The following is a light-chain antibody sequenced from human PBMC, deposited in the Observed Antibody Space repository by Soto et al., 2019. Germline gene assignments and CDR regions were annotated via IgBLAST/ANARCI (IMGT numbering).Light chain of an antibody. CDR3: AVWDDSLNAVV. Sequence: QSVLTQPPSASGTPGQRVTISCSGSSSNIGSNTVNWYQQLPGTAPKLLIYSDNQRPSGVPNRCSGSKSGTSASLAISGLQSGAEADYYCAVWDDSLNAVVFGGGTKLTVL. V-gene: IGLV1-44*01. CDR1: SSNIGSNT. J-gene: IGLJ2*01. CDR2: SDN.